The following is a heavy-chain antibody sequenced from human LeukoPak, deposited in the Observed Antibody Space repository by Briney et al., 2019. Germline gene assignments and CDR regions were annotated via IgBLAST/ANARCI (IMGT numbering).Heavy chain of an antibody. J-gene: IGHJ6*02. CDR2: INPNSGGT. D-gene: IGHD3-22*01. V-gene: IGHV1-2*02. CDR3: ARDSYYYDSSGYYRSGGMDV. Sequence: SVKVSCKASGCTFTGYYMHWVRQAPGQGLEWMGWINPNSGGTNYAQKFQGRVTMTGDTSISTAYMELSRLRSDDTAVYYCARDSYYYDSSGYYRSGGMDVWGQGTTVTVSS. CDR1: GCTFTGYY.